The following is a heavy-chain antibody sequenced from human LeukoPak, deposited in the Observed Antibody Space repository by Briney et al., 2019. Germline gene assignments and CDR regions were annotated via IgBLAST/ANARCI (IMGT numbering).Heavy chain of an antibody. CDR3: ARDWGSIKVITDY. J-gene: IGHJ4*02. Sequence: ASVKVSCKATGYTFTSYGISWVRQAPGQGLEWMGWISSNSDNTNYTQKLQGRVTMTTDTSTSTAYMELRSLRSDDAAVYYCARDWGSIKVITDYWGQGTLVTVSS. V-gene: IGHV1-18*01. D-gene: IGHD3-16*01. CDR2: ISSNSDNT. CDR1: GYTFTSYG.